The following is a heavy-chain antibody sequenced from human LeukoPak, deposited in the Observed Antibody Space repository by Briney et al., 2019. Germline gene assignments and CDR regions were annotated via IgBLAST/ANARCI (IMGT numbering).Heavy chain of an antibody. CDR3: ARESGVMAFDY. D-gene: IGHD3-16*01. J-gene: IGHJ4*02. Sequence: ASVKVSCKASGYTFSTYYMHWVRQAPGQGPEWMGIINPNGGSTSYAQRFQGRVTMTRDTSTSTVYMELSSLRSEDTAVYYCARESGVMAFDYWGQGTLVTVSS. CDR1: GYTFSTYY. V-gene: IGHV1-46*01. CDR2: INPNGGST.